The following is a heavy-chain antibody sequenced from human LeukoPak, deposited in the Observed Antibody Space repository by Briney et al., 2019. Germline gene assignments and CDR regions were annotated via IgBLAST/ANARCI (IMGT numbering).Heavy chain of an antibody. Sequence: GASVKVSCKASGYTFTGYYMHWMRQAPGQGLEWMGWINPNSGGTNYAQKFQGWVTMTRDTSISTAYMELSRLRSDDTAVYYCARDRITMVRGVSGFQHWGQGTLVTVSS. CDR1: GYTFTGYY. V-gene: IGHV1-2*04. D-gene: IGHD3-10*01. J-gene: IGHJ1*01. CDR3: ARDRITMVRGVSGFQH. CDR2: INPNSGGT.